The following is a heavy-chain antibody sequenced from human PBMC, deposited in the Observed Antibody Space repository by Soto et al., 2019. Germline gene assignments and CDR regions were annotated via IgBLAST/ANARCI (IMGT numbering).Heavy chain of an antibody. CDR3: AKVEGFTEYYFDY. CDR2: ISWNSGSI. V-gene: IGHV3-9*01. J-gene: IGHJ4*02. D-gene: IGHD2-15*01. Sequence: EVQLVESGGGLVQPGRSLRLSCAASGFTFDDYAMHWVRQAPGKGLEWVSGISWNSGSIGYADSVKGRFTISRDNAKNSLYLQMNSLRAEDTALSYCAKVEGFTEYYFDYWGQGTLVTVSS. CDR1: GFTFDDYA.